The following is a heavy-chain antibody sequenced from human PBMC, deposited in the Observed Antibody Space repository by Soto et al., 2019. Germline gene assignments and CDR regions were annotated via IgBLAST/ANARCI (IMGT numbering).Heavy chain of an antibody. J-gene: IGHJ4*02. D-gene: IGHD3-9*01. CDR1: GYTFTSYG. Sequence: QVQLVQSGAEVKKPGASVKVSCKASGYTFTSYGISWVRQAPGQGLEWMGWISAYNGNTNYAQKLQGRVTMTTDTPKSPAYMERRSPVSDDTAVYYWAREGGGLVPDYWGQGTLVTVSS. V-gene: IGHV1-18*01. CDR2: ISAYNGNT. CDR3: AREGGGLVPDY.